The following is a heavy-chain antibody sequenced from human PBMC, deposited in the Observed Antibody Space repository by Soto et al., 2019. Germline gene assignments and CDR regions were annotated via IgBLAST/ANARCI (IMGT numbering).Heavy chain of an antibody. V-gene: IGHV4-59*01. CDR2: ICYSGST. CDR3: ARERDKFLAS. Sequence: PSETLSLTCTVSGGSISSYYWSWIRQPPGKGLEWIGYICYSGSTNYNPSLRSRIIISVDTSRNHLSLKMNSVTAADSAVYYCARERDKFLASCGQGTLVTVSS. J-gene: IGHJ5*02. CDR1: GGSISSYY.